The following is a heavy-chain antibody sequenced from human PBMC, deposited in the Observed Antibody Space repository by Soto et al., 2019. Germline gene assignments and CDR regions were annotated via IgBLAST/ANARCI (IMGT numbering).Heavy chain of an antibody. J-gene: IGHJ4*02. Sequence: QVQLVQSGAEVKKPGASVKVSCKASGYTFTSYGISWVRQAPGQGLEWMGWISAYNGNTNYAQKLQGRVTITTDTHKSTVYTGLRTLRSVHMATYYWTRSGARQLRDYCGQGTLVTPAS. V-gene: IGHV1-18*03. D-gene: IGHD7-27*01. CDR2: ISAYNGNT. CDR3: TRSGARQLRDY. CDR1: GYTFTSYG.